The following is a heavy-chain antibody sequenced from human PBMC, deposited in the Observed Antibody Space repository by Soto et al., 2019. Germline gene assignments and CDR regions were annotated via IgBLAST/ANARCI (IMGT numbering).Heavy chain of an antibody. Sequence: QVHLVESGGGVVQPGRSLRLSCAASGFTFSNNGMHWFRQAPGKGLEWMGVISYEGSEKYYAGSVKGRFTISRDNSKNTLYLQMDTLRAEDTAIYYCVKDKGAAAGFDYWGQGILVTVSS. CDR1: GFTFSNNG. D-gene: IGHD6-13*01. J-gene: IGHJ4*02. CDR3: VKDKGAAAGFDY. V-gene: IGHV3-30*18. CDR2: ISYEGSEK.